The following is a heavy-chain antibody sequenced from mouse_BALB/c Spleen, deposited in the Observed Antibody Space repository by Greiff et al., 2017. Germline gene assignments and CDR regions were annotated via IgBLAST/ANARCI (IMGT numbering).Heavy chain of an antibody. J-gene: IGHJ3*01. CDR1: GYTFTDYE. CDR2: IDPETGGT. V-gene: IGHV1-15*01. Sequence: VQLQQSGAELVRPGASVTLSCKASGYTFTDYEMHWVKQTPVYGLEWIGAIDPETGGTAYNQKFKGKATLTADKSSSTAYMELRSLTSEDSAVYYCTRDDYGFAYWGQGTLVTVSA. D-gene: IGHD2-4*01. CDR3: TRDDYGFAY.